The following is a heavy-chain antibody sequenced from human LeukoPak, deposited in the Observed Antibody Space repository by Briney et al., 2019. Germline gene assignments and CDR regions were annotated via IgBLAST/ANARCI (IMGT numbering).Heavy chain of an antibody. CDR3: ARDLPSTNGIWVNWFDP. D-gene: IGHD2-8*01. CDR2: IIRIFGTA. V-gene: IGHV1-69*01. Sequence: SVKVSCKASGGTFSSYAISWVRQAPGQGLEWMGGIIRIFGTANYAQKFQGRVTIPADESTSTAYMELSSLRSEDTAVYYCARDLPSTNGIWVNWFDPWGQGTLVTVSS. CDR1: GGTFSSYA. J-gene: IGHJ5*02.